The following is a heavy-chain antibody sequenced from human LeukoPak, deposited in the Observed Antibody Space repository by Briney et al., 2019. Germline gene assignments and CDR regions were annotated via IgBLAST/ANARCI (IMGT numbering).Heavy chain of an antibody. CDR3: ARELYCTNGVCSP. CDR1: GFTFSSYA. CDR2: ISYDGSNK. V-gene: IGHV3-30-3*01. J-gene: IGHJ5*02. D-gene: IGHD2-8*01. Sequence: GGSLRLSCAASGFTFSSYAMHWVRQAPGKGLEWVAVISYDGSNKYYADSVKGRFTISRDNSKNTLYLQMNSLRAEDTAIYYCARELYCTNGVCSPWGQGTLVTVSS.